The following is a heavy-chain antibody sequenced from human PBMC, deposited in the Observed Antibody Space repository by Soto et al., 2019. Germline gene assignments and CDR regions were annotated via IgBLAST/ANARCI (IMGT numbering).Heavy chain of an antibody. D-gene: IGHD3-3*01. CDR1: GFIFSGSA. J-gene: IGHJ4*02. CDR2: ILSKAGNYAT. Sequence: EVQLVESGGGLVQPGGSLKLSCAASGFIFSGSAVHWVRQASGKGLEWVGRILSKAGNYATAYPASMKGRFTISRDDSGNTAFLQMNSLKTEDTAVYYCISGGSPYYYDYWGQGTLVAVSS. CDR3: ISGGSPYYYDY. V-gene: IGHV3-73*01.